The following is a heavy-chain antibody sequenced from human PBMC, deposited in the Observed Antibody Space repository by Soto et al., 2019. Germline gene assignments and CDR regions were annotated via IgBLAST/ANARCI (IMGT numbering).Heavy chain of an antibody. CDR2: TDHFGRT. D-gene: IGHD2-21*01. CDR1: GGSFIDYY. Sequence: PSVTLPLTCSAYGGSFIDYYCIWIRHPPFKGLEWIGETDHFGRTNYNPSLKSRVTVSLDAAKNQFSLKLSSVTAADTAVYYCARCSLPLHPGFDPWGQGTLVTVSS. V-gene: IGHV4-34*01. CDR3: ARCSLPLHPGFDP. J-gene: IGHJ5*02.